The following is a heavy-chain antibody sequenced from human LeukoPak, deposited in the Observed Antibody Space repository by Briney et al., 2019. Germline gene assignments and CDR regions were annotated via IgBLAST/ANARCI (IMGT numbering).Heavy chain of an antibody. D-gene: IGHD5-12*01. V-gene: IGHV1-2*06. CDR1: GYTFTGYY. J-gene: IGHJ4*02. Sequence: ASVKVSCKASGYTFTGYYTHWVRQAPGQGLEWMGRINPNSGGTNYAQKFQGRVTMTRDTSISTAYMELSRLRSDDTAVYYCASSLPRGPYYFDYWGQGTLVTVSS. CDR3: ASSLPRGPYYFDY. CDR2: INPNSGGT.